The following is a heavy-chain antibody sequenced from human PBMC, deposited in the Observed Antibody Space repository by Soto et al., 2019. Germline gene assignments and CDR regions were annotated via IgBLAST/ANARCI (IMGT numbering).Heavy chain of an antibody. CDR1: GYTFTSYD. V-gene: IGHV1-8*01. CDR2: MNPNTGNS. J-gene: IGHJ4*02. D-gene: IGHD3-16*01. CDR3: ARRGVTKGGNCFGVEEFYVDF. Sequence: ASVKVSCKASGYTFTSYDIYWVRQATGQGLEWMGWMNPNTGNSGYAQKFQGRVTMTSDTSISTAHMELSSLRSEETAVYYCARRGVTKGGNCFGVEEFYVDFGGQGPRVTVSS.